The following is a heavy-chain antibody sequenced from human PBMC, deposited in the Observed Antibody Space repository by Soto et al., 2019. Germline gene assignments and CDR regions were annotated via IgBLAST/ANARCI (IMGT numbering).Heavy chain of an antibody. J-gene: IGHJ6*02. CDR3: AKCDSGTYPNYCYAMDV. D-gene: IGHD1-26*01. CDR2: IHYSGSP. V-gene: IGHV4-61*01. CDR1: GGSVSSGTDY. Sequence: SETLSLTCTVSGGSVSSGTDYWSWIRQSPGKGLEWIGYIHYSGSPNYNPPLKSRVTISVDTSKNQFSLKLTSVTAADTAFYYCAKCDSGTYPNYCYAMDVWGQGTTVTVSS.